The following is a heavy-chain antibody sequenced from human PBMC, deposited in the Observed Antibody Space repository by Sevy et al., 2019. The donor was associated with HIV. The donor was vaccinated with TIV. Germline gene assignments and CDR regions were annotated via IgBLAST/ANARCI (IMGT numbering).Heavy chain of an antibody. V-gene: IGHV4-39*01. CDR2: IRHGGYA. D-gene: IGHD2-8*01. CDR1: GASISNTAYY. Sequence: SETLSLTCIVSGASISNTAYYWGWIRQSPGKGLEWIASIRHGGYAFYNPSLKSRVTISTDTSKNQFSLKLTSVSAADTSIYYCVGPKLTYTNGWHYFDYWGQGTVVTVSS. CDR3: VGPKLTYTNGWHYFDY. J-gene: IGHJ4*02.